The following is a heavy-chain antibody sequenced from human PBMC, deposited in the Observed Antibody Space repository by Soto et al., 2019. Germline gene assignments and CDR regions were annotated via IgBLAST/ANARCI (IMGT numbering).Heavy chain of an antibody. CDR2: IYPGDSDT. CDR3: ARRARGDIVVVPAAMLDWYFDL. D-gene: IGHD2-2*01. CDR1: GYTFTSYW. Sequence: GESLKISCKGSGYTFTSYWIGWVRQMPGKGLEWMGIIYPGDSDTRYSPSFQGQVTISADKSISTAYLQWSSLKASDTAMYYCARRARGDIVVVPAAMLDWYFDLWGRGTQVTVSS. V-gene: IGHV5-51*01. J-gene: IGHJ2*01.